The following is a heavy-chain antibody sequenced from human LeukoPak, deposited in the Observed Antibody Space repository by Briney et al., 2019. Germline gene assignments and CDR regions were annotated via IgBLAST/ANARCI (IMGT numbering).Heavy chain of an antibody. CDR1: GVSISSYY. J-gene: IGHJ2*01. CDR2: IYYSGST. V-gene: IGHV4-59*01. Sequence: SETLSLTCTVSGVSISSYYWSWIRQPPGKGLEWIGYIYYSGSTNYNPSLKSRVTISVDTSKNQFSLKLSSVTAADTAVYYCARGCTGDRYFDLWGRGTLVTVSS. CDR3: ARGCTGDRYFDL. D-gene: IGHD1-1*01.